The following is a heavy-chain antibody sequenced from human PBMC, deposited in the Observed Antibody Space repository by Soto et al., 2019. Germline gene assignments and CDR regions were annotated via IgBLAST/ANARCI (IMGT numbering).Heavy chain of an antibody. CDR2: IYYSGST. CDR1: GGSISSGGYY. CDR3: ARGPDYEGYFDY. J-gene: IGHJ4*02. Sequence: PSETLSLTCTVSGGSISSGGYYWSWIRQHPGKGLEWIGYIYYSGSTYYKPSLKSRVTISVDTSKNQFSLKLSSVTAADTAVYYCARGPDYEGYFDYWGRGTLVTVSS. V-gene: IGHV4-31*03. D-gene: IGHD3-22*01.